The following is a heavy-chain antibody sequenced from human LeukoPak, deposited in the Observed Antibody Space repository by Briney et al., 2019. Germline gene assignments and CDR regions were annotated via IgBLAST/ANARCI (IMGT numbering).Heavy chain of an antibody. CDR2: INLNSGGT. V-gene: IGHV1-2*02. J-gene: IGHJ4*02. Sequence: EASVKVSCKASGYTFTAYYMHWVRQAPGQGLEWMGWINLNSGGTNYAQKFQGRVTMTRDTSISTAYMELSRLRSDGTAVYYCARDVGRLVIVGATGHFDYWGQGTLVTVSS. CDR3: ARDVGRLVIVGATGHFDY. CDR1: GYTFTAYY. D-gene: IGHD1-26*01.